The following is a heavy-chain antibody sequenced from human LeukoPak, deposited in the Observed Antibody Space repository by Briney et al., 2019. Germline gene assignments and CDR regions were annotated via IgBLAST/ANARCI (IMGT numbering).Heavy chain of an antibody. D-gene: IGHD3-10*01. CDR3: ARFGELFDAFDI. V-gene: IGHV3-7*05. Sequence: GGSLRLSCAASGFTFSSYWMNWVRQAPGTGLEWVAIIAQDRGEEYYVDSVKGRFTISRDNSKNTLYLQMNSLRAEDTAVYYCARFGELFDAFDIWGQGTMVTVSS. CDR1: GFTFSSYW. CDR2: IAQDRGEE. J-gene: IGHJ3*02.